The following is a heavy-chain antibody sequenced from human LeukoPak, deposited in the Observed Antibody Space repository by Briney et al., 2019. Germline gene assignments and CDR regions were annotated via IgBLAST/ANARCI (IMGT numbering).Heavy chain of an antibody. CDR3: ASHYGSGSYYHHFDY. D-gene: IGHD3-10*01. CDR1: GFTFSSYE. CDR2: ISSSGSTI. V-gene: IGHV3-48*03. Sequence: GGSLRLSCAASGFTFSSYEMNWVRQAPGKGLEWVSYISSSGSTIYYADSVKGRFTISRDNAKNSLYLQMNSLRAEDTAVYYCASHYGSGSYYHHFDYWGQGTLVTVSS. J-gene: IGHJ4*02.